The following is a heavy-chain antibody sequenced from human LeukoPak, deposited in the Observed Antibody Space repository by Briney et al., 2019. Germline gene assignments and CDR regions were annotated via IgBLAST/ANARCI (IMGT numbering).Heavy chain of an antibody. CDR3: ARDSRSCRSSDCRGDAFDI. J-gene: IGHJ3*02. Sequence: GGSRTPPRGAPGFTRSNILEIWVRPVSGKGREWGANIKEEGSKKYYVESVRGRFTIYRDNAENSLYLQMNSLRAEDTAVYYCARDSRSCRSSDCRGDAFDIWGQGTMVTVSS. D-gene: IGHD6-25*01. CDR1: GFTRSNIL. CDR2: IKEEGSKK. V-gene: IGHV3-7*01.